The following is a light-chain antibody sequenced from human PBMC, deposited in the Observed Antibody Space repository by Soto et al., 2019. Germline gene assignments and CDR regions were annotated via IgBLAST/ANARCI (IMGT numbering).Light chain of an antibody. Sequence: QSALTQPPSASGSPGQSVTISCTGTSSDVGGYNYVSWYQQHPGKVPKLMIYEVSKRPSGVPDRFSGSKSGNTASLTVSGLQAEDEADYYCSSYADSNNLLFGGGTKLTVL. CDR2: EVS. CDR3: SSYADSNNLL. CDR1: SSDVGGYNY. J-gene: IGLJ2*01. V-gene: IGLV2-8*01.